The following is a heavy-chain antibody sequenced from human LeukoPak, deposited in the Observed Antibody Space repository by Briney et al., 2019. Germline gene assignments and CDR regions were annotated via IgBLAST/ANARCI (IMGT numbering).Heavy chain of an antibody. Sequence: GGSLRLSCAASGFTLSNAWMNWVRQAPGKGLEWVGLIKSKTNGETRDYAAPVQGRFTISRDDSKDTLYLEMNSLKTEDTAVYYCSWIRGALGFYFMDVWGKGTTVTISS. CDR2: IKSKTNGETR. D-gene: IGHD3-10*01. V-gene: IGHV3-15*01. CDR1: GFTLSNAW. J-gene: IGHJ6*03. CDR3: SWIRGALGFYFMDV.